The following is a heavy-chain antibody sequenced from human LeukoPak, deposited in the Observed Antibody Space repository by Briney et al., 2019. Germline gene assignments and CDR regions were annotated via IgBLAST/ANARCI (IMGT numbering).Heavy chain of an antibody. Sequence: PSETLSLTCTVSGASIRRHYWSWILQSAGKGLEWMGRIYQSGSNSENTNYNPSLESRVTVAADTSNNQFSLTLSSVTAADTAVYYCARASLSIGGYSSFDYWGQGILVTVSS. D-gene: IGHD2-15*01. CDR3: ARASLSIGGYSSFDY. V-gene: IGHV4-4*07. J-gene: IGHJ4*02. CDR2: IYQSGSNSENT. CDR1: GASIRRHY.